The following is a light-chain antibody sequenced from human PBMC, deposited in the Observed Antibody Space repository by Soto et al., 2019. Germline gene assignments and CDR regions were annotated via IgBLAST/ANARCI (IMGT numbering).Light chain of an antibody. CDR1: QSISSW. V-gene: IGKV1-5*01. J-gene: IGKJ5*01. CDR2: AAS. CDR3: QKLHNFPLP. Sequence: DIQMTQSPSTLSASVGDRVTITCRASQSISSWLAWYQQKPGEAPRLLIYAASTLQSGVPSRFSGSGYGTEFTLTISSLQPDDFASYYCQKLHNFPLPFGQGTRLEI.